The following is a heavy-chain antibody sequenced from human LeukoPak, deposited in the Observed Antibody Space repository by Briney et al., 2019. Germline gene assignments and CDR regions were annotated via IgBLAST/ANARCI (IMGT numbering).Heavy chain of an antibody. V-gene: IGHV3-53*01. CDR3: ARDGSGYSSSWYVDV. J-gene: IGHJ6*02. D-gene: IGHD6-13*01. CDR1: GFTVSSNY. Sequence: GGSLRLSCAASGFTVSSNYMSWVRQAPGKGLEWVSAIYSGGSTYYADSVKGRFTISRDNSKNTLYLQMNSLRAEDTAVYYCARDGSGYSSSWYVDVWGQGTTVTVSS. CDR2: IYSGGST.